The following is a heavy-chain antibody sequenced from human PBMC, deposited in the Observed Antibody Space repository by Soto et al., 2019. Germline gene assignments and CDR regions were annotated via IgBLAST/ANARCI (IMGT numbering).Heavy chain of an antibody. CDR1: GFTFSSYA. V-gene: IGHV3-23*01. Sequence: GGSLRLSCAASGFTFSSYAMSWVRQAPGKGLEWVSAISGSGGSTYYADSVKGRFTISRDNSKNTLYLQMNSLRAEDTAVYYCAKIRVAVTTHPYFDYWGPGTLVTVSS. CDR3: AKIRVAVTTHPYFDY. CDR2: ISGSGGST. J-gene: IGHJ4*02. D-gene: IGHD4-4*01.